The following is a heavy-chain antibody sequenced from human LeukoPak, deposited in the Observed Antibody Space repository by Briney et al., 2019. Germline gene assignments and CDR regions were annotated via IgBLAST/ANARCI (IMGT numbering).Heavy chain of an antibody. J-gene: IGHJ1*01. CDR1: GGSFSGYY. CDR3: ARREFTVTRGCFQH. CDR2: INYSGST. V-gene: IGHV4-34*01. Sequence: SETLSLTCAVYGGSFSGYYWSWIRQPPGKGLEWIGEINYSGSTNYKPSLKSRVTISVDTSKNQFSLKLSSVTAADTAVYYCARREFTVTRGCFQHWGQGTLVTVSS. D-gene: IGHD4-17*01.